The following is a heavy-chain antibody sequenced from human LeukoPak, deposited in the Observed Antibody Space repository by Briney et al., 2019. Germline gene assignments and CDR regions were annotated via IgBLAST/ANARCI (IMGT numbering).Heavy chain of an antibody. Sequence: GGSLRLSCAASGFTFSNYSMSWVRQAPGKGLEWVADISSRSRTTYYADSVRGRFTISRDNAKNSLYLQMNSLRAEDTAVYYCVRDQSWELPHYFDYWGQGTLVTVSS. D-gene: IGHD1-26*01. CDR2: ISSRSRTT. J-gene: IGHJ4*02. V-gene: IGHV3-48*01. CDR1: GFTFSNYS. CDR3: VRDQSWELPHYFDY.